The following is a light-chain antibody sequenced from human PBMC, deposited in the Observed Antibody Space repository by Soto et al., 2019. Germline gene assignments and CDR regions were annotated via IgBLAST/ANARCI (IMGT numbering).Light chain of an antibody. CDR3: GSWDSSLSAYV. CDR1: NSNIGNNY. Sequence: SVLTQPPSVSATPERTVTISCSGSNSNIGNNYVSWYQQLPGTAPKLLIYDDNKRPSGIPDRFSGSKSGTSATLGITGFQTGDEADYYCGSWDSSLSAYVFGTGTKVTVL. J-gene: IGLJ1*01. CDR2: DDN. V-gene: IGLV1-51*01.